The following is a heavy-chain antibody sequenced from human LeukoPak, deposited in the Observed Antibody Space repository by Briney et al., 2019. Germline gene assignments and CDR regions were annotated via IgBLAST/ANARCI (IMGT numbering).Heavy chain of an antibody. D-gene: IGHD5/OR15-5a*01. CDR1: GGSISSSSYY. Sequence: SGTLSLTCAVSGGSISSSSYYWGWIRQPPGKGLEWIGSIYYSGSTYYNPSLKSRVTISVDTSKNQFSLKLSSVTAADTAVYYCARHKVYGNYYYYMDVWGKGTTVTISS. V-gene: IGHV4-39*01. CDR2: IYYSGST. CDR3: ARHKVYGNYYYYMDV. J-gene: IGHJ6*03.